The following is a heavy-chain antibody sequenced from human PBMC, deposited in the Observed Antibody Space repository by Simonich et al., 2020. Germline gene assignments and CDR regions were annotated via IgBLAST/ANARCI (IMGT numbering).Heavy chain of an antibody. D-gene: IGHD2-15*01. Sequence: EVQLVESGGGLVQPGRSLRLSCAASGFTFDDYAMHWVRQARGKGLEWVSGISGNSGSIGYADSVKGRFTISRDNAKNSLYLQMNSLRAEDTALYYCAKDMGYCSGGSCYYFDYWGQGTLVTVSS. V-gene: IGHV3-9*01. CDR1: GFTFDDYA. J-gene: IGHJ4*02. CDR3: AKDMGYCSGGSCYYFDY. CDR2: ISGNSGSI.